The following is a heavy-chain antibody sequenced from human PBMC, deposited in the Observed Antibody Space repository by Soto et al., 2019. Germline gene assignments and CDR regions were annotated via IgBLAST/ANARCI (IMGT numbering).Heavy chain of an antibody. CDR3: ARDLVVVVVAVTPGYYGMDV. J-gene: IGHJ6*02. V-gene: IGHV3-48*02. D-gene: IGHD2-15*01. CDR1: GFTFSSYS. CDR2: ISSSSSTI. Sequence: EVQLVESGGGLVQPGGSLRLSCAASGFTFSSYSMNWVRQAPGKGLEWVSYISSSSSTIYYADSVKGRFTISRDNAKNSLYLQMNSLRDEDTAVYYCARDLVVVVVAVTPGYYGMDVWGQGTTVTVSS.